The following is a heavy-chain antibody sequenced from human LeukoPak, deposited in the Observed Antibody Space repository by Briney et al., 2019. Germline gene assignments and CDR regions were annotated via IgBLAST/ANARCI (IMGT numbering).Heavy chain of an antibody. CDR3: VRDKTRNDFDY. D-gene: IGHD1-14*01. V-gene: IGHV3-74*01. J-gene: IGHJ4*02. CDR2: ISSDGGSS. CDR1: GFTFSNYW. Sequence: PGGSLRLSCAASGFTFSNYWMHWVRQAPAEGLVWVSRISSDGGSSTYADSVKGRFTVSRDNAKNTLYLQMNSLRAEDTAVYYCVRDKTRNDFDYWDQGTLVTVSS.